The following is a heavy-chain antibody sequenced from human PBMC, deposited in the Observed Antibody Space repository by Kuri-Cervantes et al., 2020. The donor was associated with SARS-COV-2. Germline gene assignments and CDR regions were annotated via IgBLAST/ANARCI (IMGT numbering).Heavy chain of an antibody. Sequence: GESLKISCAVSGFTFSNYAMHWVRQAPGKGLEWVAVISDDGSNKFYADSVKGRFTISRDNSKNTLYLQMNSLRAEDTAVYYCARGCAWELLCAFDFWGQGTLDTVSS. J-gene: IGHJ3*01. CDR1: GFTFSNYA. CDR3: ARGCAWELLCAFDF. CDR2: ISDDGSNK. D-gene: IGHD1-26*01. V-gene: IGHV3-30-3*01.